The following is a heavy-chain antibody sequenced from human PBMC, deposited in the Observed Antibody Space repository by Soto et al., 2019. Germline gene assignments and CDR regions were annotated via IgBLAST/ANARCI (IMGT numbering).Heavy chain of an antibody. J-gene: IGHJ6*02. CDR1: GFTFSSYG. CDR2: ISYAGSNK. CDR3: AKALIAARRVYYYGMDV. D-gene: IGHD6-13*01. Sequence: PGGSLRLSCAASGFTFSSYGMHWVRQAPGKGLEWVAVISYAGSNKYYADSVKGRFTISRDNSKNTLYLQMNSLRAEDTAVYYCAKALIAARRVYYYGMDVWGQGTTVTVSS. V-gene: IGHV3-30*18.